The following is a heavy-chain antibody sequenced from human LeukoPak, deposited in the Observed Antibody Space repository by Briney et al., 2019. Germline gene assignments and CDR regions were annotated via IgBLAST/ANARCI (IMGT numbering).Heavy chain of an antibody. CDR1: GFTFSNAW. D-gene: IGHD3-22*01. Sequence: PGGSLRLSCAASGFTFSNAWMSWVRQAPGKGLEWVGRIKSKTDGGTTDYAAPVKGRFTISRDDSKNTLYLQMNSLKTEDTAVYYCTTEFYSGYHGFDYWGQGTLVTVSS. V-gene: IGHV3-15*01. J-gene: IGHJ4*02. CDR3: TTEFYSGYHGFDY. CDR2: IKSKTDGGTT.